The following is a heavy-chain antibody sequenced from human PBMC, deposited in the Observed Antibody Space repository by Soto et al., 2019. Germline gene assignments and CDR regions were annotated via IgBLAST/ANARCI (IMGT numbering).Heavy chain of an antibody. CDR1: GFIFSSYG. CDR3: ARAYGGNSAGFDF. V-gene: IGHV3-33*01. J-gene: IGHJ4*02. Sequence: QVQLVESGGGVVQPGRSLRLSCGASGFIFSSYGMHWVRQAPGKGLEWVAVIWYDGSYKYYADSVRGRFTISRDNSMNTLYLQMNSLRAEDTGVYYCARAYGGNSAGFDFWGQGTLVTVSS. D-gene: IGHD2-21*01. CDR2: IWYDGSYK.